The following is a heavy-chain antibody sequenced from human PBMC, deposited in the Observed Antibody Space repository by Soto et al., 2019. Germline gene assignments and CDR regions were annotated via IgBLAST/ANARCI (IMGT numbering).Heavy chain of an antibody. CDR1: GGSISSGGYY. CDR3: ARKGIAAAVGNWFDP. J-gene: IGHJ5*02. D-gene: IGHD6-13*01. V-gene: IGHV4-31*02. Sequence: TSETLSLTCTVSGGSISSGGYYWSWIRQHPGKGLEWIGYIYYSGSTYYNPSLKSRVTISVDTSKNQFSLKLSSVTAADTAVYYCARKGIAAAVGNWFDPWGQGTLVTVSS. CDR2: IYYSGST.